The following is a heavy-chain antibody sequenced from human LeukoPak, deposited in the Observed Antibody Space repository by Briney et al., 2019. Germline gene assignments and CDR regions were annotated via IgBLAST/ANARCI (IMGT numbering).Heavy chain of an antibody. V-gene: IGHV3-30*02. CDR1: GFTFSTYG. CDR3: AKGSGGYYYYYMDV. D-gene: IGHD6-19*01. CDR2: IRYDGSHK. Sequence: GGSLRLSCAASGFTFSTYGMHWVRQAPGKGLEWVAFIRYDGSHKYYTDSVKGRFTISRDNSKNTLYLQMNSLRAEDTAVYYCAKGSGGYYYYYMDVWGKGTTVTVSS. J-gene: IGHJ6*03.